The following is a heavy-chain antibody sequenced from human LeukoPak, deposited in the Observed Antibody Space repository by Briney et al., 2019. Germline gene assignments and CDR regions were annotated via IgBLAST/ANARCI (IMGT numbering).Heavy chain of an antibody. V-gene: IGHV3-33*01. CDR2: IWYDGSNK. J-gene: IGHJ4*02. D-gene: IGHD1-20*01. Sequence: GRSLRLSCAASGFTFSSYGMHWVRQAPGKGLEWVAVIWYDGSNKYYADSVKGRFTISRDNAYNSLYLQMNSLRAEDTAVYFCVRGTNWSPLDFDYWGQGILVTVSS. CDR1: GFTFSSYG. CDR3: VRGTNWSPLDFDY.